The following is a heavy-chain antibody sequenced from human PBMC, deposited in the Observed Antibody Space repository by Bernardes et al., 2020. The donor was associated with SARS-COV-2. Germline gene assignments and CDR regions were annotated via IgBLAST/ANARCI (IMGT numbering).Heavy chain of an antibody. J-gene: IGHJ4*02. Sequence: GGSLSLSCTASGFTFGDYVMSWFRQAPGKGLEWVGFIKTKAYGGTTEYAASVRGRFTISRDDSKSIAYLQMNSLKTEDTAVYYCRGGVYSRAWYYFDYWGQGTLVTVSS. D-gene: IGHD6-19*01. V-gene: IGHV3-49*03. CDR2: IKTKAYGGTT. CDR1: GFTFGDYV. CDR3: RGGVYSRAWYYFDY.